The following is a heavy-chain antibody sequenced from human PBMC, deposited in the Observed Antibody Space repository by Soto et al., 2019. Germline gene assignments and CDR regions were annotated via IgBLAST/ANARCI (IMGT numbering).Heavy chain of an antibody. CDR1: GGSFSGYY. CDR3: ARVRRVAGKGWRAFDI. CDR2: INHSGST. D-gene: IGHD6-19*01. V-gene: IGHV4-34*01. J-gene: IGHJ3*02. Sequence: QVQLQQWGAGLLKPSETLSLTCAVYGGSFSGYYWSWIRQPPGKGLEWIGEINHSGSTNYNPSLKSRVTISVDTSKNQFSLKLSSVTAADTAVYYCARVRRVAGKGWRAFDIWGQGTMVTVSS.